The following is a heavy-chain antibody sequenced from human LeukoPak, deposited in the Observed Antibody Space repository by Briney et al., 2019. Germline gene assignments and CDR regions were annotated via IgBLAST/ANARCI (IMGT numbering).Heavy chain of an antibody. J-gene: IGHJ3*02. CDR3: AREREMATIGDAFDI. Sequence: SVKVSCNASGGTFSSYANSWVRQAPGQGLEWMGRIIPNFRIANYAQKFQGRVSMTRDTSISRAYMEVSRLRSDDTAVYYCAREREMATIGDAFDIWGQGTMVTVSS. CDR1: GGTFSSYA. D-gene: IGHD5-24*01. V-gene: IGHV1-69*04. CDR2: IIPNFRIA.